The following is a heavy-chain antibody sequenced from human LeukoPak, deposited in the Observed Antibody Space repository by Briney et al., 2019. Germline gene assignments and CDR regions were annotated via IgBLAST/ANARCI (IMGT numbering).Heavy chain of an antibody. CDR1: GGTFSSYA. CDR2: IIPIFGTA. J-gene: IGHJ4*02. V-gene: IGHV1-69*06. CDR3: AREKEARTLDY. D-gene: IGHD6-6*01. Sequence: SVKVSCQASGGTFSSYAISWVRQAPGQGLEWMGGIIPIFGTANYAQKFQGRVTITADKSTSTAYMELSSLRSEDTAVYFGAREKEARTLDYWGQGTLVTVSS.